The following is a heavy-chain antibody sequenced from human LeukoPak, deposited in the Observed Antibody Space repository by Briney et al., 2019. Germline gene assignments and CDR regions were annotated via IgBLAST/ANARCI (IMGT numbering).Heavy chain of an antibody. CDR3: ARREQVEPGFVY. CDR1: GSTFTSYW. J-gene: IGHJ4*02. V-gene: IGHV5-10-1*01. Sequence: GEPLETSWQGSGSTFTSYWFSWGRQMPGKGLGWMGRIDPSDSYTNYSPSFQGHVPIPADKSRSPSYRQWTSLKASGTARYYCARREQVEPGFVYWGQGALVTVSS. CDR2: IDPSDSYT. D-gene: IGHD6-13*01.